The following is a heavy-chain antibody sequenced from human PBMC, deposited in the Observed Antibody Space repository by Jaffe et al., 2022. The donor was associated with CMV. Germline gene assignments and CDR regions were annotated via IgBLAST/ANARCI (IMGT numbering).Heavy chain of an antibody. V-gene: IGHV3-33*01. J-gene: IGHJ4*02. CDR2: IWYDGSNK. Sequence: QVQLVESGGGVVQPGRSLRLSCAASGFTFSSYGMHWVRQAPGKGLEWVAVIWYDGSNKYYADSVKGRFTISRDNSKNTLYLQMNSLRAEDTAVYYCARAGPPPPGYDYWGQGTLVTVSS. CDR3: ARAGPPPPGYDY. D-gene: IGHD2-2*03. CDR1: GFTFSSYG.